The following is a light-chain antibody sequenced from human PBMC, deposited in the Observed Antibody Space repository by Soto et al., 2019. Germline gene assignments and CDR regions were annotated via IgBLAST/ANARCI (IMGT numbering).Light chain of an antibody. CDR1: PSVSSSY. V-gene: IGKV3-20*01. J-gene: IGKJ5*01. Sequence: ELVSKQSPGTLSLSPGERATLSCRASPSVSSSYLAWYQQKPGQAPRILIYAASSRATGIPDRFRGSGSGTYVSLTSSRLEPEEFAVHYWQQAGNSPLLFCQGTRVYIK. CDR2: AAS. CDR3: QQAGNSPLL.